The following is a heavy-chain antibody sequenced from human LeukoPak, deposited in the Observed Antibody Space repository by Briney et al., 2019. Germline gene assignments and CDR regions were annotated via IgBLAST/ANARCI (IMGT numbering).Heavy chain of an antibody. CDR1: GFTFSSYW. D-gene: IGHD3-22*01. Sequence: GGSLRLSCAASGFTFSSYWMHWVRQAPGKGLEWVANIKQDGSEKYYVDSVKGRFTISRDNAKNTLYLQMNGLRAEDTAVYYCSRSAYYDGSGNYYDYWGQGTLVTVSS. J-gene: IGHJ4*02. CDR3: SRSAYYDGSGNYYDY. CDR2: IKQDGSEK. V-gene: IGHV3-7*01.